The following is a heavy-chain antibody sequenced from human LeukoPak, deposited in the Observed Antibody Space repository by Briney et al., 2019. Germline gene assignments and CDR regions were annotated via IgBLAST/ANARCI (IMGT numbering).Heavy chain of an antibody. CDR3: ARDPVESSGYFYYYAIDV. D-gene: IGHD3-22*01. CDR2: IYTSGST. CDR1: GASITTYY. Sequence: PSETLSLTCTVSGASITTYYWSWIRQPAGNGLEWIGRIYTSGSTTYNPSLKSRVTMSLDTSKNQFSLKLSSVTAADTAVYYCARDPVESSGYFYYYAIDVWGQGTTVTVSS. J-gene: IGHJ6*02. V-gene: IGHV4-4*07.